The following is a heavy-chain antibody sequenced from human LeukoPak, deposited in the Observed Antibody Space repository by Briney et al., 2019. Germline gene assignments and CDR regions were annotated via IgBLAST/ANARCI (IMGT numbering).Heavy chain of an antibody. J-gene: IGHJ3*02. CDR2: ISAYNGNT. V-gene: IGHV1-18*01. CDR1: GYTFTSYG. Sequence: ASVKVSCKASGYTFTSYGISWVRQAPGQGLEWMGWISAYNGNTNCAQKLQGRVTMTTDTSTSTAYMELRSLRSDDTAVYYCARDWPSDYDFWSGYSPGGAFDIWGQGTMVTVSS. D-gene: IGHD3-3*01. CDR3: ARDWPSDYDFWSGYSPGGAFDI.